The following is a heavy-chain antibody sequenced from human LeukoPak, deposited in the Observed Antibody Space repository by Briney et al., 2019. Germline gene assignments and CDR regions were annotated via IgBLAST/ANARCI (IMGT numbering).Heavy chain of an antibody. CDR2: IYYSGST. D-gene: IGHD2-15*01. Sequence: PSETLSLTCTVSGGSISSYYWSWIRQPPGKGLEWIGYIYYSGSTNYNPSLKSRVTISLDTSKNQFSLKLNSVTAADTAVYYCARVDGSCSGGSCPSGNWFDPWGQGTLVTVSS. V-gene: IGHV4-59*08. J-gene: IGHJ5*02. CDR1: GGSISSYY. CDR3: ARVDGSCSGGSCPSGNWFDP.